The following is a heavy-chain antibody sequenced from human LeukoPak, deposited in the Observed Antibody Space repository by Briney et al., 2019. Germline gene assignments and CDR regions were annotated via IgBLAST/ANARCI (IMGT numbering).Heavy chain of an antibody. D-gene: IGHD3-10*01. J-gene: IGHJ6*03. CDR3: TTPPTTGSYYYYYYYMDV. Sequence: GGSLRLSCAASGFTFSNAWMNWVRQAPGKGLEWVGRIKSRTDGGTTDYVAPVKGRFTISRDDSKNTLYLQMNSLKTEDTAVYFCTTPPTTGSYYYYYYYMDVWGKGTTVTVSS. CDR1: GFTFSNAW. V-gene: IGHV3-15*01. CDR2: IKSRTDGGTT.